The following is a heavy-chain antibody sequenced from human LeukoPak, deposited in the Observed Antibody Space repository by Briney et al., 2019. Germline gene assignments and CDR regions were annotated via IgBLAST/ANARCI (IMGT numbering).Heavy chain of an antibody. CDR1: GFTFSTYS. CDR2: IFGGGTSM. J-gene: IGHJ6*03. D-gene: IGHD2-15*01. CDR3: ARKGYCSGSNCYSDYFFYMDV. V-gene: IGHV3-21*01. Sequence: GGSLRLSCAASGFTFSTYSMNWVRQAPGKGLEWVSSIFGGGTSMYYADSVKGRFTISRDNAKDSLYLQMDSLRVEDTAVYYCARKGYCSGSNCYSDYFFYMDVWGKGTTVTVSS.